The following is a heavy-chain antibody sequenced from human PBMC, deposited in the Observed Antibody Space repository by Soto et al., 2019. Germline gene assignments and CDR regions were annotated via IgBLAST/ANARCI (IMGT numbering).Heavy chain of an antibody. CDR2: ISSSSSYT. V-gene: IGHV3-11*06. Sequence: GGSLRLSCAASGFTFSDYYMSWIRQAPGKGLEWVSYISSSSSYTNYADSVKGRFTISRDNAKNSLYLQMNSLRAEDTAVYYCARVHSSGWYAPHSDAFDIWGQGTMVTVSS. D-gene: IGHD6-19*01. J-gene: IGHJ3*02. CDR1: GFTFSDYY. CDR3: ARVHSSGWYAPHSDAFDI.